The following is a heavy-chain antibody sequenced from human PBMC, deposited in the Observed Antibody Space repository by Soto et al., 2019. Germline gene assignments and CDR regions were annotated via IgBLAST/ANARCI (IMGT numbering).Heavy chain of an antibody. J-gene: IGHJ3*01. D-gene: IGHD1-26*01. CDR2: VYYSGST. Sequence: SETLSLTCTVSGGSIGGYYWSWLRQSPGKELEWIGFVYYSGSTTYSPSFKSRVSISMDTSKNQFSLRLTSVTAADTAVYYCARDRSTAVHPPDAFDVWGQGTMVTVSS. CDR1: GGSIGGYY. V-gene: IGHV4-59*01. CDR3: ARDRSTAVHPPDAFDV.